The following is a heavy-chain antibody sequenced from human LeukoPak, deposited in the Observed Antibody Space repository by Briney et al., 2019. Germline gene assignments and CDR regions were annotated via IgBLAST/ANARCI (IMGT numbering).Heavy chain of an antibody. CDR2: ISYDGSNK. CDR3: AKDRGVAVAGTDYYFDY. CDR1: GFTFSSYG. V-gene: IGHV3-30*18. D-gene: IGHD6-19*01. J-gene: IGHJ4*02. Sequence: GGSLRLSCAASGFTFSSYGMHWVRQAPGKGLEWVAVISYDGSNKYCADSVKGRFTISRDNSKNTLYLQMNSLRAEDTAVYYCAKDRGVAVAGTDYYFDYWGQGTLVTVSS.